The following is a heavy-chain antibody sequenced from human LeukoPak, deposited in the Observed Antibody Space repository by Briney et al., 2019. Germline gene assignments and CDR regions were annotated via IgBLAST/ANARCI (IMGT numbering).Heavy chain of an antibody. J-gene: IGHJ4*02. CDR3: AKASVVYYDTSAYPLGY. Sequence: PGGSLRLSCAASGFAFNNYVMTWVRQAPGKGLDWFSAISGSGDSTYYADSVKGRFTISRDSSKSTMYLQMTSLTAEDTAVYYCAKASVVYYDTSAYPLGYWGQGTLVTVSS. CDR1: GFAFNNYV. D-gene: IGHD3-22*01. V-gene: IGHV3-23*01. CDR2: ISGSGDST.